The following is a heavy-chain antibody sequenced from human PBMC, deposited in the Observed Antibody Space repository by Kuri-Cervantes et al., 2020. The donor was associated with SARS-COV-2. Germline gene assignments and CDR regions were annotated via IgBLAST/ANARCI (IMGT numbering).Heavy chain of an antibody. CDR2: INSDGSST. J-gene: IGHJ6*02. CDR1: GFTFSSYW. Sequence: GGSLRLSCAASGFTFSSYWMHWVRQAPGKGLVWVSRINSDGSSTSYADSVKGRFTISRDNAKNTLYLQMNSLRAEDTAVYYCARDADSNSRYYYYGMDVWGQGTTVTVSS. D-gene: IGHD4-11*01. CDR3: ARDADSNSRYYYYGMDV. V-gene: IGHV3-74*01.